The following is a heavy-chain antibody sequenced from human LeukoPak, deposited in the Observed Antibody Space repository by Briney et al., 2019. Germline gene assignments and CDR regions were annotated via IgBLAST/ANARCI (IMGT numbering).Heavy chain of an antibody. D-gene: IGHD3-22*01. V-gene: IGHV1-18*01. CDR1: GYTFTSFG. CDR3: GRDRDYYDSAGK. CDR2: ISASNGNT. Sequence: ASVKVSCKASGYTFTSFGISWVRQAPGQGLEWMGWISASNGNTNYAQKFQGRVTMTTDPSTSTAYMELRSLRSDDTAVYYCGRDRDYYDSAGKWGQGTLVTVSS. J-gene: IGHJ4*02.